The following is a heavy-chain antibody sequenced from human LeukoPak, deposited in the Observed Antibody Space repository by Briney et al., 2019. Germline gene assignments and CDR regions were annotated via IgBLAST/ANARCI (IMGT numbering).Heavy chain of an antibody. CDR1: GGSISSYY. V-gene: IGHV4-59*01. CDR3: ARVERESSSWYPFDY. J-gene: IGHJ4*02. Sequence: SETLSLTCTVSGGSISSYYWSWIRQPPGKGLEWIGYIYYSGSTNYNPSLKSRVTISVDTSKNQFSLKLSFVTAADTAVYYCARVERESSSWYPFDYWGQGTLVTVSS. CDR2: IYYSGST. D-gene: IGHD6-13*01.